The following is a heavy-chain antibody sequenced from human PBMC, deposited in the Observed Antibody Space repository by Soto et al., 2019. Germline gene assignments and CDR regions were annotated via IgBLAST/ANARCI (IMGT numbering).Heavy chain of an antibody. Sequence: QVTLKESGPVLVKPTETLRLTCTVTGFSLSSGRMGVSWIRQPPGKALEWLGHILSNDEKSYSTSLKSRLTISKDTSKSQVVLTMTNMDPVDTATYYCARTGSIAAAALHWGQGTLVTVSS. CDR1: GFSLSSGRMG. D-gene: IGHD6-13*01. CDR3: ARTGSIAAAALH. J-gene: IGHJ4*02. V-gene: IGHV2-26*01. CDR2: ILSNDEK.